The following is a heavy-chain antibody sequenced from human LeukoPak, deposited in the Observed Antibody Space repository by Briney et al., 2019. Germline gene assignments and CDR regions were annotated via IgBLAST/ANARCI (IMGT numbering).Heavy chain of an antibody. CDR2: IDWDDDK. CDR3: ARISSLGYCSGGSCYSGYYFDY. CDR1: GFSLSTSGMC. V-gene: IGHV2-70*11. D-gene: IGHD2-15*01. Sequence: SGPALVKPTRTLTLTCTFSGFSLSTSGMCVSWIRQPPGKALEWLARIDWDDDKYYSTSLKTRLTISKDTSKNQVVLTMTNMDPVDTATYYCARISSLGYCSGGSCYSGYYFDYWGQGTLVTVSS. J-gene: IGHJ4*02.